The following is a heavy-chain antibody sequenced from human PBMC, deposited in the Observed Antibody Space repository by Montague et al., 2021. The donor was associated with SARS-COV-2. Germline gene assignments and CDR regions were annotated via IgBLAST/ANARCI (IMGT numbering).Heavy chain of an antibody. V-gene: IGHV4-34*01. D-gene: IGHD2-15*01. CDR1: GGSFSGYY. CDR2: INHSGST. CDR3: VVVPLGPRGRGFDY. Sequence: SETLSLTCAVYGGSFSGYYWNWIRQPPGKGLVWIGEINHSGSTNYNPSLKSRVTISVDTSKNQFSLKLSSVTAADTAVYYCVVVPLGPRGRGFDYWGQGTLVTVSS. J-gene: IGHJ4*02.